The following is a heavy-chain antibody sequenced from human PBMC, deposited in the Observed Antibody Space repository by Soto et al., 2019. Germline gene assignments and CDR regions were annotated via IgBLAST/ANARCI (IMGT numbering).Heavy chain of an antibody. J-gene: IGHJ4*02. CDR1: GFAFSSYT. CDR3: ARDTTGRLDY. Sequence: EVQLVDSGGGLVKPGGSLRLSCAASGFAFSSYTMNWVRQAPGEGLEWVSSISSSSIHKYYADSLKGRFTISRDNARNSLFLQMNSLRPEDTAVYFCARDTTGRLDYWGQGTLVTVSS. D-gene: IGHD1-1*01. CDR2: ISSSSIHK. V-gene: IGHV3-21*02.